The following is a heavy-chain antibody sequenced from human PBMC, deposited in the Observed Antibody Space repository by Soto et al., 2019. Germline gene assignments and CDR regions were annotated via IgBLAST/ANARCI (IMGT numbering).Heavy chain of an antibody. Sequence: QVQLVESGGGVVQPGTSLRLSCVGSGFTFRSYVIHWVRQAPGKGLEWVALTSYDGSNKYYDDSVKGRFTISRDNSRNTVDLQMESLRLEDTALYFCARWVTTGGLDVWGQGTLVSVSS. J-gene: IGHJ4*02. CDR3: ARWVTTGGLDV. CDR1: GFTFRSYV. D-gene: IGHD2-21*02. V-gene: IGHV3-30*19. CDR2: TSYDGSNK.